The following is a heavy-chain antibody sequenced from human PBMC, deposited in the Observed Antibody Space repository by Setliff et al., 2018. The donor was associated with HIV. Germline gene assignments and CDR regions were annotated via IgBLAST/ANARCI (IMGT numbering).Heavy chain of an antibody. D-gene: IGHD6-13*01. V-gene: IGHV3-23*01. J-gene: IGHJ4*02. CDR1: TFSVSDYA. CDR3: ARSRAAGFDY. CDR2: ISNTGGSA. Sequence: HPGGSLRLSCAASTFSVSDYAMSWVRQAPGKGLECVSLISNTGGSAFYPDSVKGRFSISRDNSKNTLYLQMNSLRAEDTAVYYCARSRAAGFDYWGQGTLVTVSS.